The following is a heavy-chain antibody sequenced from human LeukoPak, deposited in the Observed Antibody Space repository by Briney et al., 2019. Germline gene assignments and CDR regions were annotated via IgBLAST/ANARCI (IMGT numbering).Heavy chain of an antibody. CDR3: ARRMGATTTRRRPYYYYYYMDV. V-gene: IGHV1-2*02. Sequence: ASVKVSCKASGYTFTGYYIHWVRQAPGQGLEWMGRINPNSGGTKYAQKFQDRVTMTRDTSISTAYMELSRLRSDDTAVYYCARRMGATTTRRRPYYYYYYMDVWGKGTTVTVSS. CDR1: GYTFTGYY. CDR2: INPNSGGT. D-gene: IGHD1-26*01. J-gene: IGHJ6*03.